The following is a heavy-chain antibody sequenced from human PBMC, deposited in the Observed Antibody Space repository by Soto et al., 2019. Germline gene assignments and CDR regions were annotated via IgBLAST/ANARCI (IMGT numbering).Heavy chain of an antibody. V-gene: IGHV1-24*01. CDR3: ATSNSEMVYAIYDY. CDR2: FDPEDGET. J-gene: IGHJ4*02. CDR1: VYTLTELS. Sequence: ASGKVCCKVSVYTLTELSMNWVRQAPGRRHEWMGGFDPEDGETIYAQKFQGRVTMTEDTSTDTAYMELSSLRSEDTAVYYCATSNSEMVYAIYDYWGQGTLVTVS. D-gene: IGHD2-8*01.